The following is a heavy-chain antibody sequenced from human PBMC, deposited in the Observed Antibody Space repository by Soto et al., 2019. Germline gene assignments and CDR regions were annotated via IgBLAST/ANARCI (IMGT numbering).Heavy chain of an antibody. CDR3: TTDSYITSIIVRFDY. V-gene: IGHV3-15*07. CDR1: GVTFINAW. D-gene: IGHD3-22*01. J-gene: IGHJ4*01. Sequence: GGSLRLSCAASGVTFINAWINWVRQAPGKGLEWVGRVKSKNDGGTTDFAAPVKGRFAISRDDSKNMVYLEMNSLQTEDTAIYYCTTDSYITSIIVRFDYWGHGTLVTVSS. CDR2: VKSKNDGGTT.